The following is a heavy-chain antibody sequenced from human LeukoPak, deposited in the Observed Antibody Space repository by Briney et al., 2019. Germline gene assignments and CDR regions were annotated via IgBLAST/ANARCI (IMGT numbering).Heavy chain of an antibody. J-gene: IGHJ6*02. CDR3: ARQKGAPDYGDYDGGAPRSYGMDV. CDR2: IYPGDCET. V-gene: IGHV5-51*01. Sequence: GQSLKISCKGSGYSFTSYWIGWVRQIPGKGLEWMGIIYPGDCETRYSPFFQGQTTISADKSISTAYLQWSSLKASDTAMYYCARQKGAPDYGDYDGGAPRSYGMDVWGQGTTVTVSS. CDR1: GYSFTSYW. D-gene: IGHD4-17*01.